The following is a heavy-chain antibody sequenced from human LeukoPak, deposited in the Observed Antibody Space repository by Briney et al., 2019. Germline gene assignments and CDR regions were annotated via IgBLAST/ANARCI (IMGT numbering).Heavy chain of an antibody. Sequence: GGSLRLSCAASGFTFSSYWMSWVRQAPGKGLEWVANIKQDGSEKYYVDSVKGRFTISRDNAKNSLYLQMNSLRAEDTAVYYCARVTFEWELLNRIDYWGQGTLVTVSS. CDR3: ARVTFEWELLNRIDY. V-gene: IGHV3-7*01. CDR1: GFTFSSYW. J-gene: IGHJ4*02. D-gene: IGHD1-26*01. CDR2: IKQDGSEK.